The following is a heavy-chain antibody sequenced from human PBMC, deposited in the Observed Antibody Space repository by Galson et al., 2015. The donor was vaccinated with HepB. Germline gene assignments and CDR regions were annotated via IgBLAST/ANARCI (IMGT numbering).Heavy chain of an antibody. CDR1: GFTFSSYG. V-gene: IGHV3-30*18. Sequence: SLRLSCAASGFTFSSYGMHWVRQAPGKGLEWVAVISYDGSNKYYADSVKGRFTISRDNPKNTLYLQMNSLRAEDTAVYYCAKALGTPYYYYGMDVWGQGTTVTVSS. J-gene: IGHJ6*02. CDR3: AKALGTPYYYYGMDV. CDR2: ISYDGSNK. D-gene: IGHD3-16*01.